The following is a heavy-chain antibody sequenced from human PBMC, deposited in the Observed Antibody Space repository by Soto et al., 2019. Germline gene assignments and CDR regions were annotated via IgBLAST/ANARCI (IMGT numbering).Heavy chain of an antibody. CDR3: ARHVPSGYSYGYPRPDY. D-gene: IGHD5-18*01. CDR1: GGSISSSSYY. Sequence: QLQLQESGPGLVKPSETLSLTCTVSGGSISSSSYYWGWIRQPPGKGLEWIGSIYYSGSTYYNPSLKSRVTICVDTSKNQFSLKLSSVTAADTAVYYCARHVPSGYSYGYPRPDYWGQGTLVTVSS. J-gene: IGHJ4*02. V-gene: IGHV4-39*01. CDR2: IYYSGST.